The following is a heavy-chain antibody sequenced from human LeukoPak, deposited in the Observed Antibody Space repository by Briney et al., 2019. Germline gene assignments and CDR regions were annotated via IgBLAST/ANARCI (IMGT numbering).Heavy chain of an antibody. J-gene: IGHJ6*02. CDR2: IRSKAKNYAT. V-gene: IGHV3-73*01. D-gene: IGHD1-1*01. CDR1: GFTFSDSA. Sequence: GSLRLSCAASGFTFSDSAVHWVRQAPGKGLEWVGRIRSKAKNYATVYDASVKGRFAISRDDSKNTAYLQMNSLKTEDAAVYYCSSGYYYDDYGMDVWGQGTTVTVSS. CDR3: SSGYYYDDYGMDV.